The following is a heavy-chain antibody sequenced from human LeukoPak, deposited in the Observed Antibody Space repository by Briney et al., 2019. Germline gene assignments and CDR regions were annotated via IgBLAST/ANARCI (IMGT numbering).Heavy chain of an antibody. CDR3: ARQWIELWSPFDY. CDR2: IYYSGST. CDR1: GGSISSYY. Sequence: SETLSLTRTVSGGSISSYYWSWIRQPPGKGLEWIGYIYYSGSTNYNPSLKSRVTISVDTSKNQFSLKLSSVTAADTAVYYCARQWIELWSPFDYWGQGTLVTVSS. V-gene: IGHV4-59*01. J-gene: IGHJ4*02. D-gene: IGHD5-18*01.